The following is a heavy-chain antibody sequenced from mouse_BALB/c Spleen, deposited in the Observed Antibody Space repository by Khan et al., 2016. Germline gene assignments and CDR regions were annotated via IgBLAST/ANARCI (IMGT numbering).Heavy chain of an antibody. CDR2: LNSNGGST. CDR3: ARENYWYFFDC. CDR1: GFTFSTYG. J-gene: IGHJ2*01. V-gene: IGHV5-6-3*01. D-gene: IGHD2-14*01. Sequence: EVELVEPGGGLVQPGGSLQLPCAASGFTFSTYGMSWVRQTPDKRLELVATLNSNGGSTYYPDSVKGRFTISRDNAKNTLYLQMSSLKSEDTAMYYWARENYWYFFDCWGQGTTLTVSS.